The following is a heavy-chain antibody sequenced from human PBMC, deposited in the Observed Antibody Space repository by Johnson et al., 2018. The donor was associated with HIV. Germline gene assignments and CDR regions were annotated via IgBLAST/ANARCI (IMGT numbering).Heavy chain of an antibody. J-gene: IGHJ3*02. V-gene: IGHV3-33*06. Sequence: QMMLVESGGGVVQPGRSLRLSCAASGFTFSDYGMHWVRQAPGKGLEWVAVIWYDGTNKNYVDSVKGRFTISRDNSKNTLYLQMNSLRAEDTAVYYCAKDREWLVPTPLDAFDIWGQGTMVTVSS. CDR3: AKDREWLVPTPLDAFDI. CDR1: GFTFSDYG. D-gene: IGHD6-19*01. CDR2: IWYDGTNK.